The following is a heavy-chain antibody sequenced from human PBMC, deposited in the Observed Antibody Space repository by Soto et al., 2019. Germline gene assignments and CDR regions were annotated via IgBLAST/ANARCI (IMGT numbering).Heavy chain of an antibody. CDR2: MNPSSGNT. Sequence: QVQLVQSGPEVERPGASVKVSCNASGYAFTSYDINWVRQVAGQGLEWMGWMNPSSGNTGFAQKFQGRVTLTRNSSITSFHMKLTSLQSEEPAINYGPRAVQLDVDYSFAFWGQGTRVTAS. J-gene: IGHJ4*02. D-gene: IGHD3-3*01. CDR3: PRAVQLDVDYSFAF. CDR1: GYAFTSYD. V-gene: IGHV1-8*01.